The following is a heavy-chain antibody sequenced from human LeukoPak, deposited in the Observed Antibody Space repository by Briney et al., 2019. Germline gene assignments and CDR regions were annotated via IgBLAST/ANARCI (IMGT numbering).Heavy chain of an antibody. CDR2: ISGSGGST. Sequence: GGSLRLSCAASGFTFSSYAMSWVRQAPGKGLEWVSAISGSGGSTYYADSVKGRFTISRDNSKNTLYLQMNSLRAEDTAVYYCAKSSGLLWFGETRYFDYWGQGTLVTVSS. J-gene: IGHJ4*02. CDR1: GFTFSSYA. D-gene: IGHD3-10*01. CDR3: AKSSGLLWFGETRYFDY. V-gene: IGHV3-23*01.